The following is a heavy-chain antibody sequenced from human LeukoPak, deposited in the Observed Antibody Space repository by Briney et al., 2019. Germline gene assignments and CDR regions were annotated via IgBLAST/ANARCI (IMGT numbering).Heavy chain of an antibody. CDR1: GGSISSYY. CDR2: IYYSGST. Sequence: SETLSLICTVSGGSISSYYWSWIRQPPGKGLEWIGCIYYSGSTNYNPSLKSRVTISVDTSKNQFSLKLSSVTAADTAVYYCARDRYYDSSGLYDYWGQGTLVTVSS. D-gene: IGHD3-22*01. V-gene: IGHV4-59*01. J-gene: IGHJ4*02. CDR3: ARDRYYDSSGLYDY.